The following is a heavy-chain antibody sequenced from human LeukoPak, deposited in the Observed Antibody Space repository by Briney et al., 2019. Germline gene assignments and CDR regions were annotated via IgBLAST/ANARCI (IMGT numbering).Heavy chain of an antibody. J-gene: IGHJ6*03. V-gene: IGHV4-31*03. CDR2: IYYSGST. Sequence: SETLSLTCTVSGGSISSGGYYWSWIRQHPGKGLEWIGYIYYSGSTYYNPSLKSRVTISVDTSKNQFSLKLSSVTAADTAVYYCATFFSGYYYYYMDVWGKGTTVTVSS. D-gene: IGHD6-25*01. CDR3: ATFFSGYYYYYMDV. CDR1: GGSISSGGYY.